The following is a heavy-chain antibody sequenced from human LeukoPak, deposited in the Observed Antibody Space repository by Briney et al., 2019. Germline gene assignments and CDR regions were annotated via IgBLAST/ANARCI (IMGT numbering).Heavy chain of an antibody. CDR1: GGSFSGYY. J-gene: IGHJ3*02. V-gene: IGHV4-34*01. CDR3: ARSHRVVVVPAAITPGPYDI. CDR2: INHSGST. Sequence: PSETLSLTCAVYGGSFSGYYWSWIRQPPGKGLEWIGEINHSGSTNYNPSLKSRVTISVDTSKNQFSLKLSSVAAADTAVYYCARSHRVVVVPAAITPGPYDIWGQGTMVTVSS. D-gene: IGHD2-2*01.